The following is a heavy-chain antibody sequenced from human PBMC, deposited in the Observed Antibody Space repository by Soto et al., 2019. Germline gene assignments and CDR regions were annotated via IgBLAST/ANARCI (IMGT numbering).Heavy chain of an antibody. CDR3: ARGRAELGDDY. Sequence: SETLSLTCAVDGGSFTGYYWSWTRQPPGKGLEWIGEINHSGSTNYNPSLKSRVTIPVDTSKNQFSLKLSSVTAADTAVYYCARGRAELGDDYWGQGTLVTVSS. V-gene: IGHV4-34*01. D-gene: IGHD7-27*01. CDR1: GGSFTGYY. CDR2: INHSGST. J-gene: IGHJ4*02.